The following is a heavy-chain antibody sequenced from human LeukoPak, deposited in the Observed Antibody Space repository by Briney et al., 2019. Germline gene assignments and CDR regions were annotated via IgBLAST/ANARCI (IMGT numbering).Heavy chain of an antibody. CDR1: VYTFRVYY. CDR3: AREGCSSTSCYADP. D-gene: IGHD2-2*01. CDR2: ISSSGSTK. Sequence: GGSLRLSRAASVYTFRVYYMSWIPDAPGKGLEWGSYISSSGSTKYYAYSVKGRFTISRDNAKNSLYLQMNSLRAEDTAVYYCAREGCSSTSCYADPWGQGTLVTVSS. J-gene: IGHJ5*02. V-gene: IGHV3-11*01.